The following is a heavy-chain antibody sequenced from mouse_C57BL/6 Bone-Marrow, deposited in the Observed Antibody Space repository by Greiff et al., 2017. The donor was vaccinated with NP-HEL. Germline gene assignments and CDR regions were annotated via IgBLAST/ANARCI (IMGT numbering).Heavy chain of an antibody. CDR2: IYPGGGYT. V-gene: IGHV1-63*01. CDR1: GYTFTNYW. CDR3: AREGNYVAMDY. J-gene: IGHJ4*01. D-gene: IGHD2-1*01. Sequence: VKLQQSGAELVRPGTSVKMSCKASGYTFTNYWIGWAKQRPGHGLEWIGDIYPGGGYTNYNEKFKGKATLTADKSSSTAYMQFSSLTSEDSAIYDCAREGNYVAMDYGGRGTSVTVSA.